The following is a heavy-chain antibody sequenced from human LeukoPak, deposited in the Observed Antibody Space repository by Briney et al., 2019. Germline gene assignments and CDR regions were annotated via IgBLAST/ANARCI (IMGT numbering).Heavy chain of an antibody. Sequence: PAGSLRLSCAASGFTFSGSGMHWVRQAPGKGLEWVAFIRYHGSDKFYADSVKGRFTISRDNSKNTLYLQMNSLRPEDTSVYYCARSPTSWYFDYWGQGTLVTVSS. CDR1: GFTFSGSG. J-gene: IGHJ4*02. V-gene: IGHV3-30*02. D-gene: IGHD2-2*01. CDR3: ARSPTSWYFDY. CDR2: IRYHGSDK.